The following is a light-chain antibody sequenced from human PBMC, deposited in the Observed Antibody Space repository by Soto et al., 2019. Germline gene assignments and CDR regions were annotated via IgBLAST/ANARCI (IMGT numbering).Light chain of an antibody. Sequence: DIQMTQSPSSLSASVGDRVTITCRASQSTSIYLNWYQQKPGRAPRLLIYAASSLQSGVPSRFSGSGSGTDFTLTISSLQPEDFATYYCQESYSNPPTFGQGTKVDIK. J-gene: IGKJ1*01. CDR1: QSTSIY. CDR2: AAS. CDR3: QESYSNPPT. V-gene: IGKV1-39*01.